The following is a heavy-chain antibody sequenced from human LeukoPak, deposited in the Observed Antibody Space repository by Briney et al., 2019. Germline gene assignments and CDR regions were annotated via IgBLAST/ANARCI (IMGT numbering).Heavy chain of an antibody. Sequence: SETLSLTCTVSDGSLINYFWTWIRRPAGKGLEWIGRSYATGNANYNPSLKSRVTISIDRSNNQFSLKLTSVTAADTAVYYCARAGNSAWFPQIELWGQGTLVTVSS. CDR1: DGSLINYF. CDR2: SYATGNA. CDR3: ARAGNSAWFPQIEL. V-gene: IGHV4-4*07. D-gene: IGHD1/OR15-1a*01. J-gene: IGHJ1*01.